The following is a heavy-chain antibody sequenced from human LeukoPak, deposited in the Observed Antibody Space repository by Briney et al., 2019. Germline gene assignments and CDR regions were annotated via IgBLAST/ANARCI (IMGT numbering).Heavy chain of an antibody. J-gene: IGHJ1*01. V-gene: IGHV1-46*01. Sequence: ASVKVSCKASGYTFTSYYMHWVRQAPGQGLEWMGRINPSGGSTSYAQKFQGRVTMTRDTSTSTVYMELSSLRSEDTAVYYCARGGDPIAVAGMEYFQHWGQGTLVTVSS. CDR1: GYTFTSYY. D-gene: IGHD6-19*01. CDR3: ARGGDPIAVAGMEYFQH. CDR2: INPSGGST.